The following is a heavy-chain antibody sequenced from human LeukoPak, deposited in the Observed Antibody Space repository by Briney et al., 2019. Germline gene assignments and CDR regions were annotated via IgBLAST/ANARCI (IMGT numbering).Heavy chain of an antibody. D-gene: IGHD2-2*02. V-gene: IGHV1-2*02. CDR1: GYTFTGYY. J-gene: IGHJ5*02. Sequence: ASVKVSCKASGYTFTGYYMHCVRQAPGQGLEWMGWINPNSGGTNYAQKFQGRVTMTRGTSISTAYMELSRLRSDDTAGYYCARDRLSCSSTSCYTGRWFDPWGQGTLVTVSS. CDR2: INPNSGGT. CDR3: ARDRLSCSSTSCYTGRWFDP.